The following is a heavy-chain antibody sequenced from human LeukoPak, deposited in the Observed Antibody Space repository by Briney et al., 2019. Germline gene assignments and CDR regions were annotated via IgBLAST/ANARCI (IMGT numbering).Heavy chain of an antibody. J-gene: IGHJ4*02. CDR1: GFTFSRYA. CDR2: ISGGGGST. D-gene: IGHD3-22*01. CDR3: AKGSYYDSSGSFYFDY. V-gene: IGHV3-23*01. Sequence: GGSLRLSCAASGFTFSRYAMSWVRQAPGKGLEWVSVISGGGGSTYYADSVKGRFTISRDNSKNTLYVQVNSLGTEDTAAYHCAKGSYYDSSGSFYFDYWGQGTLVTVSS.